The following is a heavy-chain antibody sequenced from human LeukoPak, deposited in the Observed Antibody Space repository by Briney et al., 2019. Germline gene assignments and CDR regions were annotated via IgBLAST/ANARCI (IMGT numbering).Heavy chain of an antibody. CDR1: GFTFSSYG. V-gene: IGHV3-30*02. Sequence: GGSLRPSCAASGFTFSSYGMHWVRQAPGKGLEWVAFIRYDGSNKYYADSVKGRFTISRDNSKNTLYLQMNSLRAEDTAVYYCAKGLRYFDWLLHWGQGTLVTVSS. CDR3: AKGLRYFDWLLH. CDR2: IRYDGSNK. D-gene: IGHD3-9*01. J-gene: IGHJ4*02.